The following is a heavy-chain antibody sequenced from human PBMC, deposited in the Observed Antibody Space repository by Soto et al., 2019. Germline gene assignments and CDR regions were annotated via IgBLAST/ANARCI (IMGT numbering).Heavy chain of an antibody. D-gene: IGHD3-22*01. J-gene: IGHJ5*01. CDR2: INHSGRV. CDR1: GGSFRGHS. CDR3: STRAYDTNGYYRFDP. V-gene: IGHV4-34*01. Sequence: SETLSLTCAVYGGSFRGHSWTWIRQSPGKGLEWIGDINHSGRVNYSPSLKSRVTISLDTSKNQFSLTLSAVTAADTAMYYCSTRAYDTNGYYRFDPWGQGTLVTVPS.